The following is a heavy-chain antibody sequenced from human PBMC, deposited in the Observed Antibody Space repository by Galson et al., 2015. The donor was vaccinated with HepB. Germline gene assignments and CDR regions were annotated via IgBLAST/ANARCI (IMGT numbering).Heavy chain of an antibody. CDR3: ARSRPEFSTVTYYFDY. V-gene: IGHV3-33*08. Sequence: ARRRSRSASRFMPRYYGRYWWRKAPGKGLEWVAVIWYDGSNKYYADSVKGRFTISRDNSKKTLNLQMNSLRAEDTAVYYCARSRPEFSTVTYYFDYWGQGTLVTVSS. CDR1: RFMPRYYG. CDR2: IWYDGSNK. D-gene: IGHD4-17*01. J-gene: IGHJ4*02.